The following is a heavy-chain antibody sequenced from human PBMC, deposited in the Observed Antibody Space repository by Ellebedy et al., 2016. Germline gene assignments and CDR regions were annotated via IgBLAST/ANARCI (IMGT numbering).Heavy chain of an antibody. CDR3: ARDTDGWSRDS. J-gene: IGHJ4*02. V-gene: IGHV3-11*06. CDR1: GFTFSDHY. CDR2: ISATPGYT. D-gene: IGHD5-24*01. Sequence: GESLKISCAASGFTFSDHYMTWIRQAPGRGLEWVSYISATPGYTYYADSVKGRFTVSRDNAKNSLYLQMNSLRAEDTAVYYCARDTDGWSRDSWGQGTLVTVSS.